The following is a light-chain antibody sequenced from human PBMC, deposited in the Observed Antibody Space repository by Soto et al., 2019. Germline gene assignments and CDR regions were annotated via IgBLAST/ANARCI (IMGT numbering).Light chain of an antibody. CDR2: EVS. CDR1: SSDVGGYNY. V-gene: IGLV2-8*01. Sequence: QSVLTQPPSASGSPGQSVTISCTGTSSDVGGYNYVSWYQQHPGKAPKLMISEVSKRPSGVPDRFSGSKSGNTASLTVSGLQAEDEADYYCNSYAGSNNHVLFGGGTKLTVL. CDR3: NSYAGSNNHVL. J-gene: IGLJ2*01.